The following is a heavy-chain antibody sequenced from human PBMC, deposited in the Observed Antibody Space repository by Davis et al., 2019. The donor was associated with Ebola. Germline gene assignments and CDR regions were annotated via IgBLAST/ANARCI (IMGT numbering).Heavy chain of an antibody. Sequence: SETLSLTCSVSGGSISSSSYYWTWIRQSPEKGLEWIGNIYYSGSTYYNPSLKSRLSMSVDRAKDQFSLHLSPVTAADAAKYYCGRHASRAGPYYGLDVCGQGTTVTVSS. J-gene: IGHJ6*02. CDR1: GGSISSSSYY. CDR3: GRHASRAGPYYGLDV. V-gene: IGHV4-39*01. CDR2: IYYSGST.